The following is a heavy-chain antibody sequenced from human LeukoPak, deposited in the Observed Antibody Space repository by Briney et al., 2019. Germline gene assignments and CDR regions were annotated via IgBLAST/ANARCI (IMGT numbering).Heavy chain of an antibody. J-gene: IGHJ4*02. CDR3: ARDDGYSYFDY. D-gene: IGHD5-24*01. CDR1: GFTFSSYA. CDR2: ISGSGGST. V-gene: IGHV3-23*01. Sequence: GGSLRLSCAASGFTFSSYAMSWVRQAPGRGLEWVSAISGSGGSTYYADSVKGRFTISRDNSKNTLYLQMNSLRAEDTAVYYCARDDGYSYFDYWGQGTLVTVSS.